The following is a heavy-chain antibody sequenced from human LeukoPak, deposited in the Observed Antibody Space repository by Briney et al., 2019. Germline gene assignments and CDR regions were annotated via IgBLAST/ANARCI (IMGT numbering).Heavy chain of an antibody. J-gene: IGHJ5*02. D-gene: IGHD6-13*01. V-gene: IGHV3-7*01. CDR1: GLTFSKYS. CDR3: ARDRIAAAGSWFDP. Sequence: GGSLRLSCAASGLTFSKYSMTWVRQAPGKGLEWVANIKQDGSEKYYVDSVKGRFTISRDNAKNSLYLQMNSLRAEDTAVYYCARDRIAAAGSWFDPWGQGTLVTVSS. CDR2: IKQDGSEK.